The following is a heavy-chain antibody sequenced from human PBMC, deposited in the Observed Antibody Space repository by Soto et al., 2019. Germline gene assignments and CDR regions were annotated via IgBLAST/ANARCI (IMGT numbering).Heavy chain of an antibody. D-gene: IGHD2-8*01. CDR2: IYNGGPT. CDR3: ARRLEYGIPFDK. Sequence: SETLSLTCTVSGVSISNGDYYWNWIRQTPGKGLEWIGYIYNGGPTYYNPSLESRLSLSVDTSGNQFSLRLSSVTAADTAIYYCARRLEYGIPFDKSGQGTLVTVYS. J-gene: IGHJ4*02. V-gene: IGHV4-30-4*01. CDR1: GVSISNGDYY.